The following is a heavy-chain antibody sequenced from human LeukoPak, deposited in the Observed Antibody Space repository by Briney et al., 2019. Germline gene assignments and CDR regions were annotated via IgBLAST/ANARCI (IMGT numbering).Heavy chain of an antibody. CDR3: ARTIWGDIAAAGPDVPDFPWLDY. V-gene: IGHV4-34*01. CDR2: INHSGST. CDR1: GGSFSGYY. D-gene: IGHD6-13*01. J-gene: IGHJ4*02. Sequence: SSETLSLTCAVYGGSFSGYYWSWIRQPPGKGLEWIGEINHSGSTNYNPSLKSRVTITVDTSKNQFSLKLSSVTAADTAVYYCARTIWGDIAAAGPDVPDFPWLDYWGQGTLVTVSS.